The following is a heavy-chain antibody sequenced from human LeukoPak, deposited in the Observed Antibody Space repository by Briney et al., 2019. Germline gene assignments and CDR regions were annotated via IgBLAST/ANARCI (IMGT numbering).Heavy chain of an antibody. CDR2: IDPTGGST. V-gene: IGHV1-46*01. CDR3: ARGPPLYSSGWELDY. D-gene: IGHD6-19*01. Sequence: ASVKVSCKASGYTFPSYFMHWVRQAPGQGLEWMGIIDPTGGSTTYAQKFQGRVTMTRDTSTSTVYMELSSLRSDDTAVYYCARGPPLYSSGWELDYWGQGALVTVSS. CDR1: GYTFPSYF. J-gene: IGHJ4*02.